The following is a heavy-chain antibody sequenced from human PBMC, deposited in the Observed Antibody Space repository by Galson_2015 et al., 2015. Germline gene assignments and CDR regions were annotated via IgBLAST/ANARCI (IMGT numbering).Heavy chain of an antibody. Sequence: SLRLSCAASGFTVSSNYMSWVRQAPGKGLEWVSVIYSGGSTYYADSVKGRFTISRDNSKNTLYLQMNSLRAEDTAVYYCAREAYSGYDWGAFDYWGQGTLVTVSS. D-gene: IGHD5-12*01. V-gene: IGHV3-53*01. CDR3: AREAYSGYDWGAFDY. J-gene: IGHJ4*02. CDR1: GFTVSSNY. CDR2: IYSGGST.